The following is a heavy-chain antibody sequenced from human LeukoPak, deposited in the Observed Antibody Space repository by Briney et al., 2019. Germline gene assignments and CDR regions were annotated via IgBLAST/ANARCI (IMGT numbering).Heavy chain of an antibody. V-gene: IGHV3-7*03. CDR3: ARGWCPHCYVMGD. CDR1: GFTVSQHW. Sequence: QAGRSLRLACVAAGFTVSQHWMSWVRQAPGRGLEWLANIQRDVSDNNYVDSVKGRLTISRENAKNSLYLKMNSLRAEDTAIYYCARGWCPHCYVMGDWGKGTTVTVSS. CDR2: IQRDVSDN. J-gene: IGHJ6*04. D-gene: IGHD2-8*02.